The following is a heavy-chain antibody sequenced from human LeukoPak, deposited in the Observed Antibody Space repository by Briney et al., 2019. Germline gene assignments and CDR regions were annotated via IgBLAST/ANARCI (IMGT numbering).Heavy chain of an antibody. CDR2: IYTSGST. CDR1: GGSISSGSYY. D-gene: IGHD5-24*01. Sequence: SETLSLTCTVSGGSISSGSYYWSWIRQPAGKGLERIGRIYTSGSTNYNPSLKSRVTISVDTSKNQFPLKLSSVAAADTAVYYCARAPRWLQFDYWGQGTLVTVSS. V-gene: IGHV4-61*02. J-gene: IGHJ4*02. CDR3: ARAPRWLQFDY.